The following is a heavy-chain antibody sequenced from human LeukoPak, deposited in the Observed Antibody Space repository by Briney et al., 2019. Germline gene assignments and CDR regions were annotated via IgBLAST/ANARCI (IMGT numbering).Heavy chain of an antibody. D-gene: IGHD3-3*01. CDR2: ISSSGSTI. V-gene: IGHV3-11*01. Sequence: EGSLRLSCAASGFTFSDYYMSWIRQAPGKGLEWVSYISSSGSTIYYADSVKGRFTISRDNAKNSLYLQMNSLRAEDTAVYYCARDYYDFWSGPDYGMDVWGQGTTVTVSS. CDR3: ARDYYDFWSGPDYGMDV. CDR1: GFTFSDYY. J-gene: IGHJ6*02.